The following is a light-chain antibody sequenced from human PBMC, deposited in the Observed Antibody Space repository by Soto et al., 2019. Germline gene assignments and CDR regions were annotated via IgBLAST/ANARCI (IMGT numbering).Light chain of an antibody. J-gene: IGKJ1*01. V-gene: IGKV1-5*03. CDR3: QKFYSYPWK. Sequence: DIQMTHSPSTLSASVLDIVTITFRASQSISSWLAWYQQKPGKAPKGLIYKASTLESGAPSRFSGSGSGTEFTLTISSLQPDDFATYYCQKFYSYPWKFGQGTKVDIK. CDR1: QSISSW. CDR2: KAS.